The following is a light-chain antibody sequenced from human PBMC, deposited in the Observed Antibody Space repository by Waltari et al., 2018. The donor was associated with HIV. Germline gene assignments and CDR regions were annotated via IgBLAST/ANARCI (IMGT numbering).Light chain of an antibody. Sequence: QSVLTQPPSVSATPGQKVTISCSGSSSNIAPNQASCYQHFPGKVPKVLIYDNHKRSSGIPDRFSGSKSGTSATLDISGLQTGDEAHYYCGTWDTSLSAWIFGTGTKVTVL. J-gene: IGLJ1*01. CDR3: GTWDTSLSAWI. CDR1: SSNIAPNQ. CDR2: DNH. V-gene: IGLV1-51*01.